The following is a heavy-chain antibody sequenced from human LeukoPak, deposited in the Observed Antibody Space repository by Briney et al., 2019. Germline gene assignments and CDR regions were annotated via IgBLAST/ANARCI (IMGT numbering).Heavy chain of an antibody. CDR1: GFTFSSYG. D-gene: IGHD3-10*01. J-gene: IGHJ4*02. CDR2: ISYDGSNK. V-gene: IGHV3-30*18. Sequence: PGGSLRLSCAASGFTFSSYGMHWVRQAPGKGLEWVAVISYDGSNKYYADSVKGRFTISRDNSKNTLYLQMNSLRAEDTAVYYCAKGLERYGSGSTFDYWGQGTLVTVSS. CDR3: AKGLERYGSGSTFDY.